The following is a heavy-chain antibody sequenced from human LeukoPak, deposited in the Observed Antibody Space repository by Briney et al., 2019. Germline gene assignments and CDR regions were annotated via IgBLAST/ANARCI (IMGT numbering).Heavy chain of an antibody. CDR3: AVVIAVAGTRDY. V-gene: IGHV3-30*04. CDR1: GFTFSSYA. D-gene: IGHD6-19*01. Sequence: GRSLRLSCAASGFTFSSYAMHWVRQAPGKGLEWGAVISYDGSNKYYADSVKGRFTISRDNSTNTLYLQMNSLRAEDMAVYYCAVVIAVAGTRDYWGQGTLVTVSS. CDR2: ISYDGSNK. J-gene: IGHJ4*02.